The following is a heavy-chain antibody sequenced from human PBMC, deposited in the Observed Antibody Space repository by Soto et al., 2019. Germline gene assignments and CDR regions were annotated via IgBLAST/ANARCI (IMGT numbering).Heavy chain of an antibody. V-gene: IGHV1-69*13. CDR2: IIPIFGTA. D-gene: IGHD3-10*01. Sequence: GASVKVSCKASGGTFSSYAISWVRQAPGQGLEWMGGIIPIFGTANYAQKFQGRVTITADESTSTAYMELSSLRSEDTAVYYCARDITMVRGGQNWFDPWGQGTLVTVSS. CDR3: ARDITMVRGGQNWFDP. CDR1: GGTFSSYA. J-gene: IGHJ5*02.